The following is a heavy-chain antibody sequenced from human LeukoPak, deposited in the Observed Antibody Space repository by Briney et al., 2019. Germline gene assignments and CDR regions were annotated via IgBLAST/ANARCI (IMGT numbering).Heavy chain of an antibody. CDR1: GGSFSGYY. Sequence: TSETLSLTCAVYGGSFSGYYWSWIRQPPGKGLEWIGEINHSGSTNYNPSLKSRVTISVDTSKNQFSLKLSPVTAADTAVYYCARQYSYGHQPFDLWGRGTLVTVSS. D-gene: IGHD5-18*01. V-gene: IGHV4-34*01. CDR2: INHSGST. CDR3: ARQYSYGHQPFDL. J-gene: IGHJ2*01.